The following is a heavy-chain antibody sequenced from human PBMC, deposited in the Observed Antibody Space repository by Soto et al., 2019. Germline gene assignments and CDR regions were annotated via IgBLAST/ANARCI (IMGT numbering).Heavy chain of an antibody. CDR3: ARDRTIRYFDY. CDR2: IWYDGSTE. V-gene: IGHV3-33*01. D-gene: IGHD3-9*01. Sequence: QVQLVESGGGVVQPGGSLRLSCAASGFAFHGYAMHWVRQAPGKGLEWVAVIWYDGSTEYYIDSVKGRFAISRDNSKNTLYLQVNRLRAEYTAVYYCARDRTIRYFDYWGQGTPVIVSS. J-gene: IGHJ4*02. CDR1: GFAFHGYA.